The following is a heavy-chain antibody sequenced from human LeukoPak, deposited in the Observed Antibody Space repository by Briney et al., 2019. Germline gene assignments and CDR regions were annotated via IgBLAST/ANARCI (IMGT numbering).Heavy chain of an antibody. Sequence: ASVKVTCKASGYTFTGYYMHWVRQAPGQGLEWMGWINPNGGGTNYAQKFQGRVTMTRDTSISTAYMELSRLRSDDTAVYYCARDGGYSSSWYGVPYNWFDPWGQGTLVTVSS. J-gene: IGHJ5*02. V-gene: IGHV1-2*02. D-gene: IGHD6-13*01. CDR1: GYTFTGYY. CDR3: ARDGGYSSSWYGVPYNWFDP. CDR2: INPNGGGT.